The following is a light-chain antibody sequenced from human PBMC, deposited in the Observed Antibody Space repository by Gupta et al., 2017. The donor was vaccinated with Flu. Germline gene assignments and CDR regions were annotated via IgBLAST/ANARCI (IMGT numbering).Light chain of an antibody. V-gene: IGLV1-44*01. CDR1: SSNIGSNA. J-gene: IGLJ1*01. Sequence: QSVLTQPPSASATPGQRVTISCSGSSSNIGSNAVNWYRHLPGTAPKLLIYNSNRRPSGVPDRFSGSKSGTSASLAISGLQSEDEADYYCAAWDDSLNGSYVFGTGTKVTVL. CDR3: AAWDDSLNGSYV. CDR2: NSN.